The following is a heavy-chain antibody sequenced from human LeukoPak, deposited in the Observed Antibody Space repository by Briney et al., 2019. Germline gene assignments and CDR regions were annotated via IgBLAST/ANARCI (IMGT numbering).Heavy chain of an antibody. CDR3: ARDRPLDY. CDR1: GFTVSNNY. J-gene: IGHJ4*02. V-gene: IGHV3-66*02. Sequence: GGSLRLSCAASGFTVSNNYMSWVRQAPGRGLEWVAIFYAGGSTFYADSVKGRFIISRDISKSTLFLQMNSLKPEDTAVYYCARDRPLDYWGQGTLVTVSS. CDR2: FYAGGST.